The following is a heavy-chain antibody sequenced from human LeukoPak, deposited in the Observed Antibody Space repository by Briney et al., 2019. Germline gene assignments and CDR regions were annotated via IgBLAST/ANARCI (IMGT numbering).Heavy chain of an antibody. CDR1: GFSVSSNY. J-gene: IGHJ4*02. Sequence: GGSLRLSCVASGFSVSSNYMAWVRQAPGKGLEWVSVLYSDGNTKYADSVQGRFTISRDNSKNTLYLEMNSLSPDDTAVYYCARGVEPLAANTLAYWGQGTLVTVSS. D-gene: IGHD1-14*01. V-gene: IGHV3-53*01. CDR2: LYSDGNT. CDR3: ARGVEPLAANTLAY.